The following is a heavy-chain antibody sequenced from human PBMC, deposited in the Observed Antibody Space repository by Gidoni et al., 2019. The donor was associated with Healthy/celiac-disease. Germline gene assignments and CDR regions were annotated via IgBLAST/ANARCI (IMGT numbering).Heavy chain of an antibody. CDR3: AREQGSSWYCLDY. D-gene: IGHD6-13*01. V-gene: IGHV3-30*03. J-gene: IGHJ4*02. CDR1: GFTFSSYG. CDR2: ISYDGSNK. Sequence: QVQLVESGGGVVQPGRSLRLSCAASGFTFSSYGMHWVRQAPGKGLEWVAVISYDGSNKYYADSVKGRFTISRDNSKNTLYLQMNSLRAEDTAVYYCAREQGSSWYCLDYWGQGTLVTVSS.